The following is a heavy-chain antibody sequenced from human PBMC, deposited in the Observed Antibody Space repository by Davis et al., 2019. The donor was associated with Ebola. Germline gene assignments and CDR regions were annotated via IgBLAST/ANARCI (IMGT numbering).Heavy chain of an antibody. CDR2: ISYDGSNK. Sequence: GGSLRLSCAASGFTFSSYGMHWVRQAPGKGLEWVAVISYDGSNKYYADSVKGRFTISRDNSKNTLYLQMNSLRAEDTAVYYCASENCSGGSCLLYYYGMDVWGQGTTVTVSS. CDR1: GFTFSSYG. V-gene: IGHV3-33*05. J-gene: IGHJ6*02. D-gene: IGHD2-15*01. CDR3: ASENCSGGSCLLYYYGMDV.